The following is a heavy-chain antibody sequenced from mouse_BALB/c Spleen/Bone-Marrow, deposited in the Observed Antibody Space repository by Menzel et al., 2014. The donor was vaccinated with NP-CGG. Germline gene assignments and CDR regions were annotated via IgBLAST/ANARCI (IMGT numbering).Heavy chain of an antibody. D-gene: IGHD4-1*01. V-gene: IGHV1-63*02. CDR1: GYTFTNYW. CDR3: ARRGTGVDY. CDR2: IYPGGGYT. Sequence: VQLQQSGAELVRPGTSVKISCKASGYTFTNYWLGWVKQRPGHGLEWIGDIYPGGGYTNYNEKFKGKATLTVDTSSSTAYMQRSSLTSEDSTVYFCARRGTGVDYWGQGTTLPVSS. J-gene: IGHJ2*01.